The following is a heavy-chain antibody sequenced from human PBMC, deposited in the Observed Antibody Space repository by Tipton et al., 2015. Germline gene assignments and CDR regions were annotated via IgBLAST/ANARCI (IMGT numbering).Heavy chain of an antibody. D-gene: IGHD2-15*01. J-gene: IGHJ4*02. CDR1: GFSFSSYG. CDR3: ARDNEDPFDY. V-gene: IGHV3-33*08. CDR2: IWFDETYK. Sequence: SLRLSCVASGFSFSSYGVHWVRQAPGKGLEWVAVIWFDETYKYYADSVKGRCTISRDNSNNTLYLEMNSLRAEDTAVYYCARDNEDPFDYWGQGTLVTVSS.